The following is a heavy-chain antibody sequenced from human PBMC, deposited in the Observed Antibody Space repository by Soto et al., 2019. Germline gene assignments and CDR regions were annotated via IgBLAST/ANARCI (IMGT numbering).Heavy chain of an antibody. V-gene: IGHV3-30*18. J-gene: IGHJ4*02. CDR1: GFTFSSYG. Sequence: ESGGGVVQPGRSLRLSCAASGFTFSSYGMHWVRQAPGKGLEWVAVISYDGSNKYYADSVKGRFTISRDNSKNTLYLQMNSLRAEDTAVYYCAKSSVYDFWSGYYPTYSYYFDYWGQGTLVTVSS. CDR3: AKSSVYDFWSGYYPTYSYYFDY. D-gene: IGHD3-3*01. CDR2: ISYDGSNK.